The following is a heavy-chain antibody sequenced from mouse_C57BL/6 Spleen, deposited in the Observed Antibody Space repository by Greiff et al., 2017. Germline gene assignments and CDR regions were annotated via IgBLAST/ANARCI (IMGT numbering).Heavy chain of an antibody. CDR3: VYGSSL. CDR2: IDPENGDT. CDR1: GFNIKDDY. D-gene: IGHD1-1*01. J-gene: IGHJ2*01. Sequence: EVQLKESGAELVRPGASVKLSCTASGFNIKDDYMHWVKQRPEQGLEWIGWIDPENGDTETASKFQGKATRTADTSSNTAYLQLSSLTSEDTAVYYCVYGSSLWGQGTTLTVSS. V-gene: IGHV14-4*01.